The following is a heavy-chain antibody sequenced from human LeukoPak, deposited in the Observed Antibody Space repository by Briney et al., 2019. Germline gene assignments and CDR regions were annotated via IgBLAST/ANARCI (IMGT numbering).Heavy chain of an antibody. Sequence: SETLSLTCTVFGGSISSGDYYWSWIRQPPGKGLEWIGYMYYSGSTYYNPSLKSRVVISVDTSKNQFSLKLSSVTAADTAVYYCARPYYYDSRIDPWGQGTLVTVSS. CDR1: GGSISSGDYY. D-gene: IGHD3-22*01. J-gene: IGHJ5*02. V-gene: IGHV4-30-4*01. CDR3: ARPYYYDSRIDP. CDR2: MYYSGST.